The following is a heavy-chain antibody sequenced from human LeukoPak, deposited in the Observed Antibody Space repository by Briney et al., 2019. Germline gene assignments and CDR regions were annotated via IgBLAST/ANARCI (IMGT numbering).Heavy chain of an antibody. V-gene: IGHV4-39*07. CDR3: AGGSSNQNWNFFFPERRSYAFDN. J-gene: IGHJ3*02. Sequence: SETLSLTCAVYGGSFSSYYWGWIRQPPGMGLEWIGSIYYSGSTYYNPSLKSRVTISVDPSKNQFSPKLSFVTAADTAGYYCAGGSSNQNWNFFFPERRSYAFDNWGQGTMVTVSS. CDR2: IYYSGST. CDR1: GGSFSSYY. D-gene: IGHD1-7*01.